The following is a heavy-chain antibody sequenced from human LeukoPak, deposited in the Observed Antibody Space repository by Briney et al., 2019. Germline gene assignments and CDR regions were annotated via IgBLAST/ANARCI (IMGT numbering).Heavy chain of an antibody. CDR3: ARGGSAATRGPRYYYYYGMDV. Sequence: PSETLSLTCAVYGGSFSGYYWSWIRQPPGKGLEWIGEISHSGSTNYNPSLKSRVTISVDTSKNQFSLKLSSVTAADTAVYYCARGGSAATRGPRYYYYYGMDVWGQGTTVTVSS. J-gene: IGHJ6*02. CDR1: GGSFSGYY. V-gene: IGHV4-34*01. D-gene: IGHD2-15*01. CDR2: ISHSGST.